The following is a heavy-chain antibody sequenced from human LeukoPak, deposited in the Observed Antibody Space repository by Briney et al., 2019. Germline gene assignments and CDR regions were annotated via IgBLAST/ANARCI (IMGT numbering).Heavy chain of an antibody. V-gene: IGHV4-34*01. Sequence: SETLSLTCAVYGGSFSGCYWSWIRQPPAKGLEWVGEINHSGSTNYNPSLKSRVPISVHTSKTQFSLKLSSVTAADTAVYYCARGPWIQLWSVPFDYWGQGTLVTVSS. CDR3: ARGPWIQLWSVPFDY. J-gene: IGHJ4*02. CDR1: GGSFSGCY. CDR2: INHSGST. D-gene: IGHD5-18*01.